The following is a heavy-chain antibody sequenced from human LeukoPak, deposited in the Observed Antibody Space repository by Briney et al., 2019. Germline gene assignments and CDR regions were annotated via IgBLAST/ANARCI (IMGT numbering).Heavy chain of an antibody. CDR1: GYTLTELS. V-gene: IGHV1-24*01. CDR2: FDPEDGET. D-gene: IGHD5/OR15-5a*01. CDR3: ARSSTRDDAFDI. Sequence: GASVKVSCKVSGYTLTELSMHWVRQAPGKGLEWMGGFDPEDGETIYAQKFQGRVTMTEDTSTDTAYMELSSLRSEDTAMYYCARSSTRDDAFDIWGQGTMVTVSS. J-gene: IGHJ3*02.